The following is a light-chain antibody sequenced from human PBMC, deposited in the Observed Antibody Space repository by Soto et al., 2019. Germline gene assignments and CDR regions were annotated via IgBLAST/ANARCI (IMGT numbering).Light chain of an antibody. V-gene: IGKV1-5*03. Sequence: DIQMTQSPSTLSASVGDRVTITCRASQSISSWLAWYQQKPGKAPKLLLYKASSLESGVPSRFRGSGSGTEFTLTISSLQPDDFATYYCQQYNSYLTFGPGTKVDIK. CDR1: QSISSW. J-gene: IGKJ3*01. CDR3: QQYNSYLT. CDR2: KAS.